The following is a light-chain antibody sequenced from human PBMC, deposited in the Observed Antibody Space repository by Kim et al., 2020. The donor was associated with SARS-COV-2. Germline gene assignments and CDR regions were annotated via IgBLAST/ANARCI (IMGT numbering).Light chain of an antibody. CDR2: SNN. CDR3: AAWDDSLNGP. J-gene: IGLJ2*01. V-gene: IGLV1-44*01. CDR1: SSNIGSNT. Sequence: QSVLTQPPSASGTPGQRVTISCSGSSSNIGSNTVNWYQQLPGTAPKLLIYSNNQRPSGVPDRFSGSKSGTSASLAISGLQSEDEADYYCAAWDDSLNGPFGAGTQLTVL.